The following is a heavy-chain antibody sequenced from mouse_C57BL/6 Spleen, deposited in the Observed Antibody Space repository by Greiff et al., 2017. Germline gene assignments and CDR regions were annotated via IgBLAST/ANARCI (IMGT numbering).Heavy chain of an antibody. CDR3: KDQLGFDY. J-gene: IGHJ2*01. V-gene: IGHV1-15*01. CDR2: IDPETGGT. Sequence: QVQLQQSGAELVRPGASVTLSCKASGYTFTDYEMHWVKQTPVHGLEWIGAIDPETGGTAYNQKFKGKAILTADNSSSTAYMELRSLTSEDSAVYYCKDQLGFDYWGQGTTLTVSS. CDR1: GYTFTDYE. D-gene: IGHD4-1*02.